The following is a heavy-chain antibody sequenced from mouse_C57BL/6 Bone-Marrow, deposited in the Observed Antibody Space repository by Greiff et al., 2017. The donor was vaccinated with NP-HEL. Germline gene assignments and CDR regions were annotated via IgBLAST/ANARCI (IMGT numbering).Heavy chain of an antibody. CDR1: GFTFSDFY. D-gene: IGHD2-3*01. Sequence: EVKLMESGGGLVQSGRSLRLSCATSGFTFSDFYMEWVRQAPGKGLEWIAASRNKANDYTTEYSASVKGRFIVSRDTSQSILYLQMNALRAEDTAIYYCARDAQGWSYAMDYWGQGTSVTVSS. CDR2: SRNKANDYTT. J-gene: IGHJ4*01. V-gene: IGHV7-1*01. CDR3: ARDAQGWSYAMDY.